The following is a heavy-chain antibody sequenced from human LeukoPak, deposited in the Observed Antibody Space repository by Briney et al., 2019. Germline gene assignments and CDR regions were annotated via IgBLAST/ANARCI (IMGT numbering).Heavy chain of an antibody. CDR3: AKSWSSIAAAAPTDY. CDR1: GFTFSSYA. Sequence: PGGSLRLSCAASGFTFSSYAMSWVRQAPGKGLEWVSAISGSGGSTYYADSVKGRFTISRDNSRNTLYLQMNSLRAEDTAVYYCAKSWSSIAAAAPTDYWGQGTLVTVSS. J-gene: IGHJ4*02. D-gene: IGHD6-13*01. CDR2: ISGSGGST. V-gene: IGHV3-23*01.